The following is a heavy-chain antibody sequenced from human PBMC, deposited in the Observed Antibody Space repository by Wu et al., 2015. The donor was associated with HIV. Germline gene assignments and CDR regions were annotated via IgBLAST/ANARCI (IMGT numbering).Heavy chain of an antibody. D-gene: IGHD3-10*01. CDR3: ARGRGSNYYMDV. J-gene: IGHJ6*03. CDR2: INPNSGGT. V-gene: IGHV1-2*02. Sequence: QVQLVQSGAEVKKPGASVKVSCKTSGFTFSGHYMHWVRQAPGQGLEWMGWINPNSGGTKYAQKFQGRVTMTRDTSISTAYMELSRLRSDDTAVYYCARGRGSNYYMDVWGKGPRSPSP. CDR1: GFTFSGHY.